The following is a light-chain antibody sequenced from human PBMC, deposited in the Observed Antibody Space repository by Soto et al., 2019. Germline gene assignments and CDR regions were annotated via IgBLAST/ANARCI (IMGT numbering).Light chain of an antibody. CDR2: GNN. CDR3: QSYDSGLSARV. J-gene: IGLJ3*02. V-gene: IGLV1-40*01. Sequence: QAVVTQPPSVSGAPGQRVTISCTESSSNIGAGYDVHWYQQLPGTAPKLLIYGNNNRPSGVPDRFSGSKSGTSASLAITGLQAEDDADYYCQSYDSGLSARVFGGGTKLTVL. CDR1: SSNIGAGYD.